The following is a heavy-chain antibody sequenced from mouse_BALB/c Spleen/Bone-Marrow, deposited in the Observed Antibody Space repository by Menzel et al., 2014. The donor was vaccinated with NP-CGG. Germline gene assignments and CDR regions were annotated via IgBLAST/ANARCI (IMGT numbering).Heavy chain of an antibody. V-gene: IGHV5-17*02. CDR3: ARRYYGSSFSYFDY. CDR2: ISSGSSTI. J-gene: IGHJ2*01. CDR1: GFTFSSFG. Sequence: EVQLVESGGGLVQPGESRKLSCAASGFTFSSFGMHWVRQAPEKGLEWVAYISSGSSTIYYADTVKGRFTISRDNPKNTLFLQMTSLRSEDTATYYCARRYYGSSFSYFDYWGQGTTLTVSS. D-gene: IGHD1-1*01.